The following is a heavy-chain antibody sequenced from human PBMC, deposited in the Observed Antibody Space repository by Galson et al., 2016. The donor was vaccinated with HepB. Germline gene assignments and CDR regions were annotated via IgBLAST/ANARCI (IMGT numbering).Heavy chain of an antibody. D-gene: IGHD3-9*01. CDR1: GFTFSRSD. Sequence: SLRLSCAASGFTFSRSDMYWVRQAPGKGLEWVAVTSYDGSNEYYADSVKGRFTISRDNSKNTLYLQMDSLRAEDTAVYYCANPETRPYDILTGYSHFDYWGQGTLVTVSS. J-gene: IGHJ4*02. CDR3: ANPETRPYDILTGYSHFDY. V-gene: IGHV3-30*18. CDR2: TSYDGSNE.